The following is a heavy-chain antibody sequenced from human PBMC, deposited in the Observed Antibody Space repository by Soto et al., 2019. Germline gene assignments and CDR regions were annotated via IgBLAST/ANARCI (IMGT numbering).Heavy chain of an antibody. Sequence: ASVKVSCKASGYTFTGYYMHWVRQAPGQGLEWMGWINPNSGGTNYAQKFQGRVTMTRDTSISTAYMELSRLRSDDTAVYYCARVRLLLAMDAFDIWGKGTMVTVSS. V-gene: IGHV1-2*02. J-gene: IGHJ3*02. CDR3: ARVRLLLAMDAFDI. D-gene: IGHD5-18*01. CDR2: INPNSGGT. CDR1: GYTFTGYY.